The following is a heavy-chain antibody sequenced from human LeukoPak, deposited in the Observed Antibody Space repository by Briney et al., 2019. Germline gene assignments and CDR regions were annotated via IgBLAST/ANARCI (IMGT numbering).Heavy chain of an antibody. D-gene: IGHD4-17*01. V-gene: IGHV1-18*01. Sequence: ASVRVSCKASGYTFSNYGISWVRQAPGQGLEWMGWISAFNGDTNYAQNLQGRVTLTTDTSTSTAYMDLGSLRSDDTAVYYCARARRGGDYDSYFDYWGQGTLVAVSS. CDR2: ISAFNGDT. CDR3: ARARRGGDYDSYFDY. CDR1: GYTFSNYG. J-gene: IGHJ4*02.